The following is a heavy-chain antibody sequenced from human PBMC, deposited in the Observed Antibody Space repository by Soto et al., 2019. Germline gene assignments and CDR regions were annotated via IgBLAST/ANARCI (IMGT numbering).Heavy chain of an antibody. CDR3: ARDFGYNWNPVDY. Sequence: SAKPSSKDSGYSFTCNGMNWARQDQGQGLEWMGWISGYNGNTSYAQKFQGRVTMTTDTSTSTAYMDLRSLRSDDTAVYYCARDFGYNWNPVDYWGQGTLVTVSS. D-gene: IGHD1-20*01. J-gene: IGHJ4*02. V-gene: IGHV1-18*01. CDR2: ISGYNGNT. CDR1: GYSFTCNG.